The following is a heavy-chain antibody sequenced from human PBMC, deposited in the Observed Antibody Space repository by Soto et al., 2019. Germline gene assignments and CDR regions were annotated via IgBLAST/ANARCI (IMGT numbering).Heavy chain of an antibody. D-gene: IGHD5-18*01. Sequence: PGGSLRLSCVGSGFTFSSFWICWIRQTPGKGLEWVTNMNQDGSEIAYADSVKGRFTVSRDNAKNAVYLQMNSLTVEDTAIYYCARDTGYTFGSLNYWGPGTLVTVSS. J-gene: IGHJ4*02. V-gene: IGHV3-7*01. CDR2: MNQDGSEI. CDR1: GFTFSSFW. CDR3: ARDTGYTFGSLNY.